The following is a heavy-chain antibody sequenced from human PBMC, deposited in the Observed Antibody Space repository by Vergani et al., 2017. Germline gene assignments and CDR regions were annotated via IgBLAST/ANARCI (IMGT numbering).Heavy chain of an antibody. Sequence: QVQLQESGPGLVKPSQTLSLTCTVSGGSISSGDYYWSWIRQPPGKGLEWIGYIYYSGGTYYNPSLKSRVTISVNTSKNQFSLKRSAVTAADTAVYYCARGLWLLNGADAFDIWGQGTMVTVSS. CDR2: IYYSGGT. J-gene: IGHJ3*02. D-gene: IGHD3-22*01. CDR1: GGSISSGDYY. V-gene: IGHV4-30-4*01. CDR3: ARGLWLLNGADAFDI.